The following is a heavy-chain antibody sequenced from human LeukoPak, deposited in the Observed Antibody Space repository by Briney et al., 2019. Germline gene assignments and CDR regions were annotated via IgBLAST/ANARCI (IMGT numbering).Heavy chain of an antibody. CDR3: ARVSSSYWFDP. J-gene: IGHJ5*02. V-gene: IGHV1-46*01. CDR1: GYTFTSYY. Sequence: GASVKVSCKASGYTFTSYYMHWVRQAPGQGLEWMGIINPSGGSTSYAQKFQGRVTMTRDTSTNTVYMELSSLRSEDTAVYYCARVSSSYWFDPWGQGTLVTVSS. CDR2: INPSGGST. D-gene: IGHD6-6*01.